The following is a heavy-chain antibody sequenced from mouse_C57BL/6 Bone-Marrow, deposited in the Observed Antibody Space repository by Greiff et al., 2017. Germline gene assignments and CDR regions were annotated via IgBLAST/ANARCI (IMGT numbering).Heavy chain of an antibody. J-gene: IGHJ1*03. Sequence: EVMLVESGGGLVKPGGSLKLSCAASGFTFSSYAMPWVRQTPEKRLEWVATISAGGSYTHYPDNIKGRYTISRDNAKNNLYLQMSHLKSEDTAMYYCARGDDSSDVWGTGTTVTVSS. V-gene: IGHV5-4*03. CDR2: ISAGGSYT. D-gene: IGHD2-4*01. CDR1: GFTFSSYA. CDR3: ARGDDSSDV.